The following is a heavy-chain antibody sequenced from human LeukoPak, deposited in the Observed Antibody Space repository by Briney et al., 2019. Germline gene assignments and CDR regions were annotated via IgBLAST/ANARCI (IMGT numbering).Heavy chain of an antibody. CDR2: ISGDGDNT. J-gene: IGHJ4*02. Sequence: GGSLRLSCAASRFTFSSYAMSWVRQAPGKGLEWVSTISGDGDNTYYADSVKGRFTISRDNSKNTLYLQMNSLRAEDTAVYYCASYSTVTTDWYYFDYWGQGTLVTVSS. CDR1: RFTFSSYA. CDR3: ASYSTVTTDWYYFDY. D-gene: IGHD4-17*01. V-gene: IGHV3-23*01.